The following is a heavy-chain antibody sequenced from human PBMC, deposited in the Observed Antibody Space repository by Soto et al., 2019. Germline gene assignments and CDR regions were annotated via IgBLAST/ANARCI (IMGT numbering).Heavy chain of an antibody. CDR1: GFTFSIYA. CDR3: ARSYYYGSGSYYDFDY. CDR2: ISYDGSNK. D-gene: IGHD3-10*01. V-gene: IGHV3-30-3*01. Sequence: SLRLSCAASGFTFSIYAMHWVRQAPGKGLEWVAVISYDGSNKYYADSVKGRFTISRDNSKNTLYLQMNSLRAEDTAVYYCARSYYYGSGSYYDFDYWGQGTLVTVSS. J-gene: IGHJ4*02.